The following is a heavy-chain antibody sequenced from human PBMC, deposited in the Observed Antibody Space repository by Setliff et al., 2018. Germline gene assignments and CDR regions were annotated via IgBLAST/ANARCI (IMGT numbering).Heavy chain of an antibody. J-gene: IGHJ5*02. CDR1: GFTFSSYA. CDR3: ARVGSKPQLGWFDP. Sequence: GGSLRLSCAASGFTFSSYAMHWVRQAPGKGPEWVAVISYDGSNKYYADSVKGRFTISRDNSKNTLYLQMNSLRAEDTAVYYCARVGSKPQLGWFDPWGQGTLVTVSS. V-gene: IGHV3-30-3*01. D-gene: IGHD1-26*01. CDR2: ISYDGSNK.